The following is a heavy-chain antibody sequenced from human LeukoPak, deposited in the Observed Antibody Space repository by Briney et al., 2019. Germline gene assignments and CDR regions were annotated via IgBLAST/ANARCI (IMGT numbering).Heavy chain of an antibody. CDR1: GFTFSGYA. D-gene: IGHD6-6*01. V-gene: IGHV3-30*04. Sequence: GSLRLSCAASGFTFSGYAMHWVRQAPGKGLEWVAVVSYDGNTIHYADSVKGRFTISRDNFKNTLSLQMNSLRPEDTAIYYCVRGRQLLPLDYWGQGALVTVSS. J-gene: IGHJ4*02. CDR2: VSYDGNTI. CDR3: VRGRQLLPLDY.